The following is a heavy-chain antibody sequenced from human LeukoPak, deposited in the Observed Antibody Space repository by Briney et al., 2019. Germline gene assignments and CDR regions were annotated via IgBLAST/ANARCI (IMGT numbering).Heavy chain of an antibody. CDR1: GFTFSSYS. V-gene: IGHV3-21*01. CDR3: AREGPLHFDY. J-gene: IGHJ4*02. CDR2: ISSSSSYI. Sequence: GGSLRLSCAASGFTFSSYSMNWVRQAPGKGLQWVSSISSSSSYIYYADSVKGRFTISRDNAKNSLYLQMNSLRAEDTAVYYCAREGPLHFDYWGQGTLVTVSS.